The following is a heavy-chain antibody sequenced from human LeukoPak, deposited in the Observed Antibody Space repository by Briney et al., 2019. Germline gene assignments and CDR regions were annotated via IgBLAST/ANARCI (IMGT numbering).Heavy chain of an antibody. Sequence: SETLSLTCAVYGGSFSGYYWSWIRQPPGKGLEWIGEINHSGSTNYNPSLKSRVTISVDTPKNQFSLKLSSVTAADTAVYYCARGLGSSITMIPFDYWGQGTLVTVSS. CDR1: GGSFSGYY. V-gene: IGHV4-34*01. CDR3: ARGLGSSITMIPFDY. CDR2: INHSGST. D-gene: IGHD3-22*01. J-gene: IGHJ4*02.